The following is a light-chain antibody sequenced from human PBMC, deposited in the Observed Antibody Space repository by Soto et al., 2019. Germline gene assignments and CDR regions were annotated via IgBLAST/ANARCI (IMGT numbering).Light chain of an antibody. CDR3: QQSLGIPYT. CDR1: RSITGY. Sequence: DIQMTQSPSSLSASVGDRVTITCRASRSITGYLNWYQQKPGKAPKLLIYAASTLQSGVTSRFSGSGSGTDFTLTISSLQRDDFATYFCQQSLGIPYTFGQGTRLETK. V-gene: IGKV1-39*01. CDR2: AAS. J-gene: IGKJ2*01.